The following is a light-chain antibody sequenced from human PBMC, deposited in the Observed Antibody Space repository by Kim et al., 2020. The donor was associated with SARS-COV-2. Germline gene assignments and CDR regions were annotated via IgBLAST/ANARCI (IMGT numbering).Light chain of an antibody. Sequence: ATNNCESRQVLLCRSNNKTFLAWFQPKPGLPPRLRIYWASTRESGVPDRFSGSGSGTDFTLPISSVQAEDVAVYYCLQYYSTPLTFGGGTKVDIK. CDR2: WAS. CDR3: LQYYSTPLT. V-gene: IGKV4-1*01. J-gene: IGKJ4*01. CDR1: QVLLCRSNNKTF.